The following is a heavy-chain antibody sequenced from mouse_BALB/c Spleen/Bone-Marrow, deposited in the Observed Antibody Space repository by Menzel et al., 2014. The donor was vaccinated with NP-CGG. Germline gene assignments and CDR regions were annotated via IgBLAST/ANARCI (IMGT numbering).Heavy chain of an antibody. CDR2: IDPANGNT. J-gene: IGHJ4*01. V-gene: IGHV14-3*02. Sequence: EVKVEESGAELVKPGASVKLSCTASGFNIKDTYMHWVKQRPEQGLEWIGRIDPANGNTKYDPKFQGKATITADTSSNTACLQLSSLTSEDTAVYYCARWEYYAMDYWGQGTSVTVSS. CDR3: ARWEYYAMDY. CDR1: GFNIKDTY. D-gene: IGHD4-1*01.